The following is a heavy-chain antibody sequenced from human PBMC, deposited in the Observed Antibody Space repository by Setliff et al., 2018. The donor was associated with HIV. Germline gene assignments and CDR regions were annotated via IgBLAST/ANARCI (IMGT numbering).Heavy chain of an antibody. Sequence: SETLSLTCTVSGGSISRHYWSWIRQPPGKGLEWIGYIFYSGSTNYNPSLKSRVTISVDTSKNHFSLKLSSVTAADTAVYYCARPSTGGGYNYWYFDLWGRGTLVTVSS. V-gene: IGHV4-59*08. J-gene: IGHJ2*01. CDR2: IFYSGST. CDR1: GGSISRHY. D-gene: IGHD5-12*01. CDR3: ARPSTGGGYNYWYFDL.